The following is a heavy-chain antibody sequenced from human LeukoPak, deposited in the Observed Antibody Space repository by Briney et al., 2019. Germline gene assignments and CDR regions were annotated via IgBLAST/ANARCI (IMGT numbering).Heavy chain of an antibody. J-gene: IGHJ5*02. CDR2: IYYSGST. D-gene: IGHD1-26*01. CDR1: GGSISSSSYY. CDR3: ARHKIRWGATREGNWFDP. Sequence: SETLSLTCTVSGGSISSSSYYWGWVRQPPGTGLEWIGSIYYSGSTYYNPSLKSRVTISVDTSKNQFSLKLSSVTAADTAVYYCARHKIRWGATREGNWFDPWGQGTLVTVSS. V-gene: IGHV4-39*01.